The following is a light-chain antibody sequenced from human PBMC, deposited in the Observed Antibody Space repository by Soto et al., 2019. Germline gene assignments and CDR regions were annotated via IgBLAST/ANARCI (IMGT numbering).Light chain of an antibody. Sequence: EIVMTQSPATLSVSPGESATLSCRASQSVSSDLAWHQQKPGQAPRILMYDASTRATGISARFSGSGSGTDFTPTISSLEPEDFAVYYCQQRSNWPITFGQGTRLEIK. CDR3: QQRSNWPIT. CDR1: QSVSSD. CDR2: DAS. J-gene: IGKJ5*01. V-gene: IGKV3-11*01.